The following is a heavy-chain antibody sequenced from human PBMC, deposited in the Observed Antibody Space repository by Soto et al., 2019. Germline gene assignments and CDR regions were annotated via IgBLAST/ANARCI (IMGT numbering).Heavy chain of an antibody. Sequence: SVKVSCKAPGFTFTSSAVQWVRQARGQRLEWIGWIVVGSGNTNYAQKFQERVTITRDTSASTAYMELSSLRSEDTAVYYCARELQGLYYFDYWGLGTLVTVSS. V-gene: IGHV1-58*01. D-gene: IGHD4-4*01. CDR1: GFTFTSSA. J-gene: IGHJ4*02. CDR2: IVVGSGNT. CDR3: ARELQGLYYFDY.